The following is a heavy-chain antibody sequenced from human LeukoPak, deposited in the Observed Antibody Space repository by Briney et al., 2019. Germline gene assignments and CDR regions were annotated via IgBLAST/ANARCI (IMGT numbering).Heavy chain of an antibody. CDR3: ASTGSGDHSEYFQH. CDR1: GGTLSSYA. Sequence: SVKVSCKASGGTLSSYAVSWVRQAPGQGLEWMGGIIPIFGTANYAQKFQGRVTITADESTSTAYMELSSLRSEDTAVYYCASTGSGDHSEYFQHWGQGTLVTVSS. CDR2: IIPIFGTA. D-gene: IGHD1-14*01. V-gene: IGHV1-69*13. J-gene: IGHJ1*01.